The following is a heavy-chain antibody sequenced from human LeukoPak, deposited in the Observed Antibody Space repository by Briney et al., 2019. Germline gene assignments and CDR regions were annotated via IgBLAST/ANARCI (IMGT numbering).Heavy chain of an antibody. V-gene: IGHV3-23*01. J-gene: IGHJ6*03. CDR3: ARGLVVVPAAIRTYYYYYMDV. Sequence: GGSLRLSCAASGFTFNDYAMSWVRQAPGKGLEWVSAISGSGGSTYYADSVKGRFTISRDNSKNTLYLQMNSLRAEDTAVYYCARGLVVVPAAIRTYYYYYMDVWGKGTTVTVSS. CDR1: GFTFNDYA. D-gene: IGHD2-2*02. CDR2: ISGSGGST.